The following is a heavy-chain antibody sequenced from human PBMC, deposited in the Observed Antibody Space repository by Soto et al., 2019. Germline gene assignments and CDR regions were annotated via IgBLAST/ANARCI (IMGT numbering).Heavy chain of an antibody. J-gene: IGHJ2*01. CDR3: AEVHDSSTQGIFEL. CDR2: IIPIFGTA. Sequence: QVQLVQSGAEVKKPGSSVKVSCKASGGTFSSYAISWVRQAPGQGLEWMGGIIPIFGTANYAQTFQGRVTITADESASTAYMELSSLRSEDPAVNYCAEVHDSSTQGIFELWGRGTQVAVSS. D-gene: IGHD2-2*01. CDR1: GGTFSSYA. V-gene: IGHV1-69*12.